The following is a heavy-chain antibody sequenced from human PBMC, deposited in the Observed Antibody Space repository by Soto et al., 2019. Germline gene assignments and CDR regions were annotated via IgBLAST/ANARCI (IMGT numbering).Heavy chain of an antibody. Sequence: GASVKVSCKASGGTFSSYAISWVRQAPGQGLEWMGGIIPIFGTANYAQKFQGRVTITADESTSTAYMELSSLRSEDTAVYYCARHCSNTSCYREAIDYWGQGTLVTVSS. CDR2: IIPIFGTA. V-gene: IGHV1-69*13. D-gene: IGHD2-2*02. CDR3: ARHCSNTSCYREAIDY. CDR1: GGTFSSYA. J-gene: IGHJ4*02.